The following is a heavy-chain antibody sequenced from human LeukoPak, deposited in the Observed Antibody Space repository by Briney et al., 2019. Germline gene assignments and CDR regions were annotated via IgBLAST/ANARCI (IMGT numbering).Heavy chain of an antibody. V-gene: IGHV3-9*01. Sequence: GGSLRLSCAASGFTFDDYAMHWVRQAPGKGLEWVSGISWNSGSIGYADSVKGRFTISRDNAKNSLYLQMNSLRAEDTASYYCAKDSHYDILTGYYSHAFDIWGQGTMVTVSS. CDR3: AKDSHYDILTGYYSHAFDI. J-gene: IGHJ3*02. D-gene: IGHD3-9*01. CDR1: GFTFDDYA. CDR2: ISWNSGSI.